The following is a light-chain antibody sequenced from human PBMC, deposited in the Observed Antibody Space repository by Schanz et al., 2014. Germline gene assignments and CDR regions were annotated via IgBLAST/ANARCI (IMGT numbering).Light chain of an antibody. CDR2: NVN. CDR3: SSYTSRKTSV. Sequence: QSALIQPPSVSGSPGQSVTISCTGTSSDVGSYDYVSWYQQHPGTVPKPMIYNVNTRPSGVPDRFSGSKSGNTASLTISGLQAEDEADYYCSSYTSRKTSVFGGGTKLTVL. V-gene: IGLV2-18*02. J-gene: IGLJ3*02. CDR1: SSDVGSYDY.